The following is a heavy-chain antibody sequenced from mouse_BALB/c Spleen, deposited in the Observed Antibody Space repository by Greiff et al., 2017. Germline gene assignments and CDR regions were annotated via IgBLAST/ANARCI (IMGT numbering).Heavy chain of an antibody. Sequence: EVKLVESGPELVKPGASVKISCKASGYSFTGYFMNWVMQSHGKSLEWIGRINPYNGDTFYNQKFKGKATLTVDKSSSTAHMELRSLASEDSAVYYCARNIYYGNYDYAMDYWGQGTSVTVSS. J-gene: IGHJ4*01. CDR1: GYSFTGYF. D-gene: IGHD2-1*01. CDR2: INPYNGDT. CDR3: ARNIYYGNYDYAMDY. V-gene: IGHV1-20*02.